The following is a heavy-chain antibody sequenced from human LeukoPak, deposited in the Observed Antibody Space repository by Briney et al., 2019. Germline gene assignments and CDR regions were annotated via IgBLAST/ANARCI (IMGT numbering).Heavy chain of an antibody. Sequence: GGSLRLSCAASGFTFSSYAMSWVRQAPGKGLEWVSAISGSGGSTYYADSVKGRFTISRDNSKNTLYLQMNSLRAEDTAVYYCPKVLLRFLGCLPPYWYFDLWALGTRVT. CDR2: ISGSGGST. D-gene: IGHD3-3*01. CDR1: GFTFSSYA. J-gene: IGHJ2*01. CDR3: PKVLLRFLGCLPPYWYFDL. V-gene: IGHV3-23*01.